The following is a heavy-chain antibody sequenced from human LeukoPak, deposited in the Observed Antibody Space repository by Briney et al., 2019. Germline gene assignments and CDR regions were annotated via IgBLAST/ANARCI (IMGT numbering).Heavy chain of an antibody. V-gene: IGHV1-69*04. J-gene: IGHJ4*02. Sequence: SVKVSCKASGGTFSSYAISWVRQAPGQGLEWMGRIIPILGIANYAQKFQGRVTITADKSTSTAYMELSSLRSEDTAVYYCARVSASYYDSSGYPTDHFDYWGQGTLVTVSS. D-gene: IGHD3-22*01. CDR3: ARVSASYYDSSGYPTDHFDY. CDR1: GGTFSSYA. CDR2: IIPILGIA.